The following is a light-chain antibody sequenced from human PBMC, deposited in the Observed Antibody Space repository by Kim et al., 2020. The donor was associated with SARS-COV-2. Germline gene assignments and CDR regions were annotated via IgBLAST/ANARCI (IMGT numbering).Light chain of an antibody. CDR1: NIGSKS. J-gene: IGLJ3*02. CDR3: QVWDSSSDHLWV. CDR2: YDS. Sequence: PGKTARITCGGNNIGSKSVHWYQQKPGQAPVLVIYYDSDRPSGIPERFSGSNAGNTATLTISRVEAGDEADYYCQVWDSSSDHLWVFGGGTQLTVL. V-gene: IGLV3-21*04.